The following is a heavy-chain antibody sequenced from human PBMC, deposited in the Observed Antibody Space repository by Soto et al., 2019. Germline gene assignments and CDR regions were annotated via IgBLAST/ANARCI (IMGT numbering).Heavy chain of an antibody. V-gene: IGHV3-9*01. CDR2: ISWNSGSI. Sequence: GGSLRLSCAASGCTFDDYAMHWVRQAPGKGLEWVSGISWNSGSIGYADSVKGRFTISRDNAKNSLYLQMNSLRAEDTALYYCAKDAHYGFDYWGQGTLVTVSS. CDR1: GCTFDDYA. CDR3: AKDAHYGFDY. D-gene: IGHD3-10*01. J-gene: IGHJ4*02.